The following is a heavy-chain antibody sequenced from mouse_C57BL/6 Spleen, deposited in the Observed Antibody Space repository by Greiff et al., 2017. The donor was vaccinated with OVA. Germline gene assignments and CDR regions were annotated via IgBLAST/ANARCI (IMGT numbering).Heavy chain of an antibody. CDR1: GFTFTDYY. Sequence: EVKLMESGGGLVQPGGSLSLSCAASGFTFTDYYMSWVRQPPGKALEWLGFIRNKANGYTTEYSASVKGRFTISRDNSQSILYLQMNALRAEDSATYYCARWEPVFAYWGQGTLVTVSA. CDR3: ARWEPVFAY. CDR2: IRNKANGYTT. V-gene: IGHV7-3*01. J-gene: IGHJ3*01.